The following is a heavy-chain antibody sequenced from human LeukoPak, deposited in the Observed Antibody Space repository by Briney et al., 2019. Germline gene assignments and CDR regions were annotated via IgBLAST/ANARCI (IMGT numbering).Heavy chain of an antibody. Sequence: GGSLRLSCAASGFTFSSYWMSWVPQAPGKGLEWVAHIKQDGSEKYYVDSVKGRFTISRDNAKNSLYLQMNSLRAEDTAVYYCARDPPTIAVAGMIDVWGKGTTVTVSS. CDR2: IKQDGSEK. D-gene: IGHD6-19*01. J-gene: IGHJ6*04. V-gene: IGHV3-7*01. CDR3: ARDPPTIAVAGMIDV. CDR1: GFTFSSYW.